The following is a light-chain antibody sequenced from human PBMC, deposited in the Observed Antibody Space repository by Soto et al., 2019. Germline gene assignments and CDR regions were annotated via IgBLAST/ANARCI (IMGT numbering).Light chain of an antibody. CDR1: SSNIGNNY. V-gene: IGLV1-51*02. CDR2: ENN. Sequence: QAVVTQPPSVSAAPGQKVTISCSGSSSNIGNNYVSWYQQLPGTAPKLLIYENNKRPSGIPDRFSGSKSGTSATLGITGLQTGDEADYYCGTWDSSLRGVFGTGTKLTVL. CDR3: GTWDSSLRGV. J-gene: IGLJ1*01.